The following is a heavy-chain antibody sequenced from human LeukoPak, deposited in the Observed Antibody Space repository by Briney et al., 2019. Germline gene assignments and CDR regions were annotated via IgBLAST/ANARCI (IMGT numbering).Heavy chain of an antibody. D-gene: IGHD2-2*01. CDR2: IYYSGST. V-gene: IGHV4-59*12. CDR1: GGSISSYY. CDR3: ARVKVVPAAGIPMDV. Sequence: PSETLSLTCTVSGGSISSYYWSWIRQPPGKGLEWIGYIYYSGSTYYNPSLKSRVTISVDTSKNQFSLKLSSVTAADTAVYYCARVKVVPAAGIPMDVWGQGTTVTVSS. J-gene: IGHJ6*02.